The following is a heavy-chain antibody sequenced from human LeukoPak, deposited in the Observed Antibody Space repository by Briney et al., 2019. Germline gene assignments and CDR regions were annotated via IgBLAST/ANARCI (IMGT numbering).Heavy chain of an antibody. CDR2: INPNSGGT. Sequence: ASVKVSCKASGYTFTGYYVHWVRQAPGQGLELMGWINPNSGGTNYAQKFQGRVTMTRDTSISTAYMELSRLRSDDTAVYYCARGDHYDVLTGFQTPSHLSDYWGQGTLVTVSS. D-gene: IGHD3-9*01. CDR3: ARGDHYDVLTGFQTPSHLSDY. V-gene: IGHV1-2*02. CDR1: GYTFTGYY. J-gene: IGHJ4*02.